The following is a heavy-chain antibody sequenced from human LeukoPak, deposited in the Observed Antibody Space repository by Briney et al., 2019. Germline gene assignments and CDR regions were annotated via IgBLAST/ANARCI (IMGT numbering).Heavy chain of an antibody. V-gene: IGHV3-48*04. CDR3: ARQPDTVMVVVITPPFDY. CDR1: GFTFSRYS. Sequence: GGSLRLSCAASGFTFSRYSMNWVRQAPGKGLEWVSFISSSGSTIYYADSVKGRFTISRDNAEKSLFLQMNSLRAEDTAVYYCARQPDTVMVVVITPPFDYWGQGTLVTVSS. D-gene: IGHD3-22*01. CDR2: ISSSGSTI. J-gene: IGHJ4*02.